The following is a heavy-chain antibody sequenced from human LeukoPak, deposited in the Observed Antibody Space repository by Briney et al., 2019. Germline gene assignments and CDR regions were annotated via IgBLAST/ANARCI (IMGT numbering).Heavy chain of an antibody. D-gene: IGHD3-10*01. CDR2: FDPEGGET. CDR3: ATNSFLVRGVITPHLDY. CDR1: GYTLTELS. V-gene: IGHV1-24*01. Sequence: ASVKVSCKVSGYTLTELSIHWVRQAPGKGLEWMGSFDPEGGETIYAQKFQGRVTMTEDTSTDTAYMELSSLRSGDTAVYYCATNSFLVRGVITPHLDYWGQGTLVTVSS. J-gene: IGHJ4*02.